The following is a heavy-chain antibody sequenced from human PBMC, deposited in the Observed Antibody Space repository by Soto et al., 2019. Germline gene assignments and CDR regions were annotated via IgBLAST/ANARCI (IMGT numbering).Heavy chain of an antibody. J-gene: IGHJ4*02. D-gene: IGHD5-18*01. V-gene: IGHV3-30*18. Sequence: QVQLVESGGGVVQPGRSLRLSCAASGFTFSSYGMHWVRQAPGKGLVWVAVISYDGSNKYYADSVKGRFTISRDNSKNTLYLQMNSLRAEDTAVYYCAKSGYSYGFDYWGQGTLVTVSS. CDR2: ISYDGSNK. CDR3: AKSGYSYGFDY. CDR1: GFTFSSYG.